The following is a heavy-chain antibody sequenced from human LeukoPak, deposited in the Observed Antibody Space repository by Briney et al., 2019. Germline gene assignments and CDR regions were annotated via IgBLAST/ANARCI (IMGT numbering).Heavy chain of an antibody. J-gene: IGHJ4*02. CDR3: AREMGERGYSGYDFFDY. CDR1: GGSISSYY. CDR2: IYHSGST. V-gene: IGHV4-59*01. D-gene: IGHD5-12*01. Sequence: SETLSLTCTVSGGSISSYYWTWIRQPPGKGLEWVGYIYHSGSTDYNLSLKSRVTISVDTSKNQFSLKLSSVTAADTAVYYCAREMGERGYSGYDFFDYWGQGTLVTVSS.